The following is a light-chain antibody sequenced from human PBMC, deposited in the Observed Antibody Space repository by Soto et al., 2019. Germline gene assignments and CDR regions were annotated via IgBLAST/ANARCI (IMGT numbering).Light chain of an antibody. Sequence: EIVMTQSPATLSVSPGETATLSRRASQSVSNKLVWYQQKPGQAPRLLIYDATTRATGIPARFSGSGSGTEFTLIISSLQSEDFAVYYCQQHYEWVTFGGGTKVEI. CDR3: QQHYEWVT. CDR2: DAT. J-gene: IGKJ4*01. CDR1: QSVSNK. V-gene: IGKV3-15*01.